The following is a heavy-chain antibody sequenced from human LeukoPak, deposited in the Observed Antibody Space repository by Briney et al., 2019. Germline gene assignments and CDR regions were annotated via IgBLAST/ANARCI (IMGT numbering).Heavy chain of an antibody. V-gene: IGHV4-34*01. Sequence: SETLSLTCAVYGGSFSGYYWSWIRQPPGKGLEWIGEINHSGSTNYNPSLKSRVTISVDTSKNQFSLKLSSVTAADTAVYYCASVTGDFVFDYYYMDVWGKGTTVTISS. J-gene: IGHJ6*03. CDR2: INHSGST. CDR1: GGSFSGYY. D-gene: IGHD7-27*01. CDR3: ASVTGDFVFDYYYMDV.